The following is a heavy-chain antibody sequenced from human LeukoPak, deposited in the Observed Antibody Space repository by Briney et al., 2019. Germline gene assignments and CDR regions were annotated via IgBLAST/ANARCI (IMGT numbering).Heavy chain of an antibody. CDR2: ISAYNGNT. CDR3: ARVVVVPAAISYMDV. CDR1: GYTLTSYG. J-gene: IGHJ6*03. D-gene: IGHD2-2*01. Sequence: ASVKVSCKASGYTLTSYGISWVRQAPGQGLEWMGWISAYNGNTNYAQKLQGRVTMTTDTSTSTAYMELRSLRSDDTAVYYCARVVVVPAAISYMDVWGKGTTVTVSS. V-gene: IGHV1-18*01.